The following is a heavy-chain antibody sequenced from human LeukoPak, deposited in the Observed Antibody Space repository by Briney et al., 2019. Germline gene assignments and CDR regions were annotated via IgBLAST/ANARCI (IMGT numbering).Heavy chain of an antibody. J-gene: IGHJ4*02. CDR3: ARANYYGSGSLDY. D-gene: IGHD3-10*01. CDR2: IYSGGST. V-gene: IGHV3-66*01. Sequence: GGSLRLSCAASGFTFSSNGMHWVRQAPGKGLEWVSVIYSGGSTYSADTVKGRFTSSRDNSKNPLYLQMNSLRAEDTAVYYCARANYYGSGSLDYWGQGTLVTVSS. CDR1: GFTFSSNG.